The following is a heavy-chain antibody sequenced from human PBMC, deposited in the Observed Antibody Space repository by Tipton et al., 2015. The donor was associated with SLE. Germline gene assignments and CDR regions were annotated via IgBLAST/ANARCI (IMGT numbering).Heavy chain of an antibody. J-gene: IGHJ6*02. D-gene: IGHD4-17*01. CDR3: ARYRPDYGASMDV. CDR2: VNPTTGST. V-gene: IGHV1-8*01. Sequence: QLVQSGAEVKESGASVKVSCKASGYTFTSYDFNWVRQATGQGPEWMGWVNPTTGSTGYARKFQDRVTMTRDTSLSTVYMELSSLTSDDTAVYFCARYRPDYGASMDVWGQGTTVTVSS. CDR1: GYTFTSYD.